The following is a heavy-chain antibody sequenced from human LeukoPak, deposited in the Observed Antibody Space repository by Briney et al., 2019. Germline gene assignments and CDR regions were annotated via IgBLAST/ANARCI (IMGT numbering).Heavy chain of an antibody. CDR2: ISWNSGSI. V-gene: IGHV3-9*03. CDR1: GFTFDDYA. D-gene: IGHD3-10*01. CDR3: AKELRGVGGFRYFDY. J-gene: IGHJ4*02. Sequence: GGSLRLSCAASGFTFDDYAMHWVRQAPGKGLEWVSGISWNSGSIGYADSVKGRFTISRDNAKNSLYLQMNSLRAEDIALYYCAKELRGVGGFRYFDYWGQGTLVTVSS.